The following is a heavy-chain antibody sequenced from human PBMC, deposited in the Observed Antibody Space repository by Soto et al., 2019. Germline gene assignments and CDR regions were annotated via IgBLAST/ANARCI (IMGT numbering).Heavy chain of an antibody. V-gene: IGHV3-74*01. CDR2: MNSDGSST. CDR1: GFTFGNSW. CDR3: ATAEVDY. J-gene: IGHJ4*02. Sequence: SGFTFGNSWMHWVRQAPGEGLEWVSRMNSDGSSTNYADSVKGRFTVSRDNAKNTLYLQMNSLRAEDTAVYYCATAEVDYWGPGTLVTVSS.